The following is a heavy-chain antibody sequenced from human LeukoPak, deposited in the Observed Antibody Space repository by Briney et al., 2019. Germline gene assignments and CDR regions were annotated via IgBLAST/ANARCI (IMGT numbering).Heavy chain of an antibody. D-gene: IGHD3-22*01. J-gene: IGHJ4*02. CDR1: GGTFSSYA. V-gene: IGHV1-69*13. CDR3: AREGSYYDSSGYYLVTRFDY. CDR2: IIPILGTA. Sequence: ASVKVSCKASGGTFSSYAISWVRQAPGQGLEWMGGIIPILGTANYAQKFQGRVTITADESTSTAYMELRSLRSDDTAVYYCAREGSYYDSSGYYLVTRFDYWGQGTLVTVSS.